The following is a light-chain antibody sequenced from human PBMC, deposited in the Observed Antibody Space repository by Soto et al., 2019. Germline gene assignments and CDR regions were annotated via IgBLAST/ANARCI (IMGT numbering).Light chain of an antibody. CDR3: QQHSHWPPWT. J-gene: IGKJ1*01. V-gene: IGKV3D-20*02. CDR2: GAS. CDR1: QSVSSSY. Sequence: EIVLTQSPGTLSLSPGERATLSCRASQSVSSSYLAWYQQKPGQAPRLLIYGASNRATDIPARFSGSGSGTDFTLTIGNLEPEDFAVYYCQQHSHWPPWTFGQGTKVDIK.